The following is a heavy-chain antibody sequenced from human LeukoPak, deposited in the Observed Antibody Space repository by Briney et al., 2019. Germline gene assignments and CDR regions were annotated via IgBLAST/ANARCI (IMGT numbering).Heavy chain of an antibody. D-gene: IGHD3-10*01. CDR3: ARSHRSFASGSGDY. Sequence: GGSLRLSCAASKFTFSVYWMSWVRQAPGKGLEWVANINQDGSEKYYVDSVKGRFSISRDNAKNSLFLQMNSLRDEDTAVYFCARSHRSFASGSGDYWGQGTLVSVSS. V-gene: IGHV3-7*05. J-gene: IGHJ4*02. CDR1: KFTFSVYW. CDR2: INQDGSEK.